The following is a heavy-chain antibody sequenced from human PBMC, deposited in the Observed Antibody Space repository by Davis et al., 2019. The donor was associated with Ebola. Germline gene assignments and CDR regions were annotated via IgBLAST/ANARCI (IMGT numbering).Heavy chain of an antibody. CDR1: EFSFSSYA. D-gene: IGHD1-26*01. Sequence: GESLKTPCAASEFSFSSYAMGWVRQAPGKGLEWVSANSRGGENTYYADSEKGRFTISRDNSKSTLYLQMNSLRAEDTAGYYCAKDPGGRFYFFDSWGQGTLVTVSS. CDR2: NSRGGENT. V-gene: IGHV3-23*01. CDR3: AKDPGGRFYFFDS. J-gene: IGHJ4*02.